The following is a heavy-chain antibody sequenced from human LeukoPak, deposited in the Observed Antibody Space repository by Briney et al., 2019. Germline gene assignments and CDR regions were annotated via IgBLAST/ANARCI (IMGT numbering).Heavy chain of an antibody. J-gene: IGHJ4*02. V-gene: IGHV5-51*01. CDR1: GYSFTSYW. CDR2: IYPGDSDT. Sequence: IXCKGSGYSFTSYWIGWGRPMPGKGLEWRGSIYPGDSDTRYSPSFQGQVTISADKSISTAYLQWSSLKASDTAMYYCARTYYDFWSGLDYWGQGTLVTVSS. D-gene: IGHD3-3*01. CDR3: ARTYYDFWSGLDY.